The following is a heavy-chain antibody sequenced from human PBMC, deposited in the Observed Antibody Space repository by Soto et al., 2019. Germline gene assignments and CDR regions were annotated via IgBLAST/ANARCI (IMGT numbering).Heavy chain of an antibody. Sequence: LSLTCAVYGGSFSGYYWSWIRQPPGKGLEWIGEINHSGSTNYNPSLKSRVTISVDTSKNQFSLKLSSVTAADTAVYYCARGHAGAHWFDPWGQGTLVTVSS. J-gene: IGHJ5*02. CDR2: INHSGST. V-gene: IGHV4-34*01. CDR1: GGSFSGYY. CDR3: ARGHAGAHWFDP.